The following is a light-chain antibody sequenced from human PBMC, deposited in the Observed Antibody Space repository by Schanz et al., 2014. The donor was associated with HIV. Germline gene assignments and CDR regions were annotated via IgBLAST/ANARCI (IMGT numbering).Light chain of an antibody. Sequence: QSVLTQPASVSGSPGQSITISCAGTSNDIGAYNLVSWYQQHPGKAPKLVIHEVTKRPSGVSNRFSGSKSGNTASLTISGLQAEDEADYYCCSYAGSSTLVFGGGTKLTVL. CDR1: SNDIGAYNL. J-gene: IGLJ2*01. CDR2: EVT. CDR3: CSYAGSSTLV. V-gene: IGLV2-23*02.